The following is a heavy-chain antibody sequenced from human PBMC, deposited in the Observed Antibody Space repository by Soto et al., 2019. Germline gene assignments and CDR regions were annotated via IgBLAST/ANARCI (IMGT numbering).Heavy chain of an antibody. CDR3: ARDLGGSYYAPVDY. Sequence: QVQLVQSGAEVKKPGASVKVSCKASGYTFTSYGISWVRQAPGQGLEWMGWISAYNGNTKYAQKFQGRGTMTTEPSTSTAYMELRSLRSDDTAVYYCARDLGGSYYAPVDYWGQGTLVTVSS. CDR1: GYTFTSYG. J-gene: IGHJ4*02. D-gene: IGHD1-26*01. V-gene: IGHV1-18*01. CDR2: ISAYNGNT.